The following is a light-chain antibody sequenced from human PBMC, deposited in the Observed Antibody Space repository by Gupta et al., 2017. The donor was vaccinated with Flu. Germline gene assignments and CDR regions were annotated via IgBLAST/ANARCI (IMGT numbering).Light chain of an antibody. CDR3: QQYNNWLT. CDR2: GAS. CDR1: QSVSSN. V-gene: IGKV3-15*01. J-gene: IGKJ1*01. Sequence: EIVMTQSPATLSVSPGERATLSCRASQSVSSNLAWYQQKPGQAPRLLIYGASNRATGIPARFSGSGSGTEFTLTISSLQSEDFAVYYCQQYNNWLTFGQGTKVEIK.